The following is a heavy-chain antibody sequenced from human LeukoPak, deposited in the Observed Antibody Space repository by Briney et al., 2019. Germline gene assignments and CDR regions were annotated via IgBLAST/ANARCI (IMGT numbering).Heavy chain of an antibody. V-gene: IGHV4-59*01. D-gene: IGHD6-13*01. CDR1: GGSISSYY. Sequence: PSETLSLTCTVSGGSISSYYWSWIRQPPGKGLEWIGYIYYSGSTNYNPSLKCRVTISVDTSKNQFSLKLSSVTAADTAVYYCARASIAAKDAFDIWGQGTMVTVSS. J-gene: IGHJ3*02. CDR3: ARASIAAKDAFDI. CDR2: IYYSGST.